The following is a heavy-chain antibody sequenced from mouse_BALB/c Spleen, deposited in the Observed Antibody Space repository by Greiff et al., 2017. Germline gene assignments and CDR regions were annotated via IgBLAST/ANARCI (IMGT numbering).Heavy chain of an antibody. Sequence: EVMLVESGGGLVKPGGSLKLSCAASGFTFSSYAMSWVRQTPEKRLEWVASISSGGSTYYPDSVKGRFTISRDNARNILYLQMSSLRSEDTAMYYCARSDYGSSCWFAYWGQGTLVTVSA. D-gene: IGHD1-1*01. CDR1: GFTFSSYA. CDR3: ARSDYGSSCWFAY. CDR2: ISSGGST. V-gene: IGHV5-6-5*01. J-gene: IGHJ3*01.